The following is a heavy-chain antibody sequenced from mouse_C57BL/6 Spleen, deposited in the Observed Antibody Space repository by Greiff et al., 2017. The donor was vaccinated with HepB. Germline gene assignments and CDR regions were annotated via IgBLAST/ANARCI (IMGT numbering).Heavy chain of an antibody. J-gene: IGHJ1*03. Sequence: QVQLKESDAELVKPGASVKISCKVSGYTFTDHTIHWMKQRPEQGLEWIGYIYPRDGSTKYNEKYKGKATLTADKSYSTAYMQLNSLTSEDSAVYFCARERDYYGSSYVDWYFDVWGTGTTVTVSS. V-gene: IGHV1-78*01. CDR3: ARERDYYGSSYVDWYFDV. CDR1: GYTFTDHT. CDR2: IYPRDGST. D-gene: IGHD1-1*01.